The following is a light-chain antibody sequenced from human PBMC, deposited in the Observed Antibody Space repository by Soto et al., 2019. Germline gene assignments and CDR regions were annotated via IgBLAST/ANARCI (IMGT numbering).Light chain of an antibody. CDR2: GAS. CDR3: QQYGSSSYT. V-gene: IGKV3-20*01. J-gene: IGKJ2*01. CDR1: QSVSRSY. Sequence: EIVLTQSPGTLSLSPGERATLSCRASQSVSRSYLAWYQQKPGQAPRLLIYGASSRATGIPDRFSGSGSGTDFTLTISRLEPEDFAEYYCQQYGSSSYTFGQGTKPEIK.